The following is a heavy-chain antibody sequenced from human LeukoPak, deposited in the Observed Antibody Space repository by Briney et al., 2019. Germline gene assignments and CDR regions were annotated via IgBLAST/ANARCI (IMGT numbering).Heavy chain of an antibody. CDR1: GGSISSYY. CDR2: IHLSGST. Sequence: SETLSLTCTVSGGSISSYYYTWIRQPAGKGLEWIGRIHLSGSTNYSPSLKSRVTMSVDTTKSQFSLKLTSMTAAETAVYYCARTTPYDAFDIWGQGTMVTVSS. V-gene: IGHV4-4*07. J-gene: IGHJ3*02. D-gene: IGHD1-1*01. CDR3: ARTTPYDAFDI.